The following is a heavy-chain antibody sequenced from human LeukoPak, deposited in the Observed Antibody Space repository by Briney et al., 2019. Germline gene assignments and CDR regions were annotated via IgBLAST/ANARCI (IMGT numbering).Heavy chain of an antibody. CDR3: ARDKHYDSSGYYLIDY. Sequence: GGSLRLSCAASGFSFSDFCMSWVRQAPGKGLGWGSSLSGSGDFTYYAESLKGRFTISRDNAKKSLYLQMNSLRAEDTAVYYCARDKHYDSSGYYLIDYWGQGTLVTVSS. CDR2: LSGSGDFT. V-gene: IGHV3-21*01. J-gene: IGHJ4*02. CDR1: GFSFSDFC. D-gene: IGHD3-22*01.